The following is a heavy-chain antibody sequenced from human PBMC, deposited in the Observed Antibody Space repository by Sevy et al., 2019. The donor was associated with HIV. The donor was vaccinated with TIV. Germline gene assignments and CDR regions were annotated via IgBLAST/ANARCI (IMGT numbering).Heavy chain of an antibody. D-gene: IGHD6-13*01. CDR3: ARHRSYSDSWPPQPIDY. Sequence: SETLSLTCTVSGDSIRSSGCYWAWIRQPPGKELEWIGSMYYSGSTYYNPSLKSRVTTSVDTSKNQFSLKLSSVTAADTAVYYCARHRSYSDSWPPQPIDYWGQGTLVTVSS. V-gene: IGHV4-39*01. CDR1: GDSIRSSGCY. CDR2: MYYSGST. J-gene: IGHJ4*02.